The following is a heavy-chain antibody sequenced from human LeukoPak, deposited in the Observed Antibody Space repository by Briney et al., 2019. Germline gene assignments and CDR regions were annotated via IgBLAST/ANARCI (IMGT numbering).Heavy chain of an antibody. CDR1: GYTFTSYG. D-gene: IGHD4-17*01. V-gene: IGHV1-18*01. Sequence: ASVKVSCKASGYTFTSYGISWVRQAPGQGLEWMGWISAYNGNTNYAQKLQGRVTMTTDTSTSTAYMELRSLRSDDTVVYYCARTGDDYGDYGNDYWGQGTLVTVSS. J-gene: IGHJ4*02. CDR3: ARTGDDYGDYGNDY. CDR2: ISAYNGNT.